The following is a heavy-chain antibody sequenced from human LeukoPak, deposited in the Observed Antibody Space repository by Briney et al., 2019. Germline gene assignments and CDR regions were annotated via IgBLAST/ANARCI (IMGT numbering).Heavy chain of an antibody. CDR3: ARSPYYHDSSGYSRSYAFDI. CDR2: IYHSGST. D-gene: IGHD3-22*01. Sequence: SGTLSLTCTVSGGSISSGDYYWSWIRQPPGKGLEWIGYIYHSGSTYYNPSLKSRVTISVDRSKNQFSLKLSSVTAADTAMYYCARSPYYHDSSGYSRSYAFDIWGQGTMVTGSS. J-gene: IGHJ3*02. CDR1: GGSISSGDYY. V-gene: IGHV4-30-2*01.